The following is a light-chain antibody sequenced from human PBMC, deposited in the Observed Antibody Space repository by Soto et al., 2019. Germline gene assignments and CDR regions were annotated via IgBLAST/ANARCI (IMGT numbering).Light chain of an antibody. CDR2: GDS. V-gene: IGLV1-40*01. CDR3: AAWDDSLRGWV. Sequence: QSVLTQPPSVSGAPGQRVTISCTGSSSNIGAGYDVNWYQQLPGTAPKLLIFGDSNRPSGVPDRFSGSKSGTSASLAITGLQADDEADYYCAAWDDSLRGWVFGGGTKLTVL. J-gene: IGLJ3*02. CDR1: SSNIGAGYD.